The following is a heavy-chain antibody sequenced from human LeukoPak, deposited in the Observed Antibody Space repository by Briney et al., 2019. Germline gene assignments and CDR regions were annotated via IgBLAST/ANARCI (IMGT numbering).Heavy chain of an antibody. CDR2: ISWDGGHK. J-gene: IGHJ4*02. D-gene: IGHD6-19*01. CDR1: GFTFSSYS. CDR3: SKGDSSDWYQGDWELIGFDS. Sequence: GGSLRLSCAASGFTFSSYSMNWVRQVPGRGLEWVSFISWDGGHKYYADSVKGRFTISRDNSKNSLYLQMDNLRTEDTALYYCSKGDSSDWYQGDWELIGFDSWGQGTLVTVSS. V-gene: IGHV3-43*01.